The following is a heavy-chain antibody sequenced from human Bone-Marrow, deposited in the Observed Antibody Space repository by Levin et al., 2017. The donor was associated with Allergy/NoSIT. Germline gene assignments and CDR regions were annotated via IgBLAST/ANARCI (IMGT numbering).Heavy chain of an antibody. Sequence: LSLTCAASGVTFINAYMSWVRPAPGKGLEWVGRIKRNTDGGATDYAAPVKGRFTISRDDSKNTLYLQMNSLKTEDTAVYYCTTGSFGDYTFGAYWGQGTLVTVSS. CDR2: IKRNTDGGAT. D-gene: IGHD4-17*01. V-gene: IGHV3-15*01. CDR1: GVTFINAY. J-gene: IGHJ4*02. CDR3: TTGSFGDYTFGAY.